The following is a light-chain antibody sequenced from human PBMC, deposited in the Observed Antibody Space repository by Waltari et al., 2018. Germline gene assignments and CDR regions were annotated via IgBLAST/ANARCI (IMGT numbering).Light chain of an antibody. J-gene: IGKJ1*01. CDR3: QQANSFPLA. Sequence: DMQMTQSPSYVSASVGDRVTITCRASQDIHTWLAWYQQKPGKAPKLLIYGASSLQSGVPSRFSGSGSGTDFTLVISSLQPEDFATYYCQQANSFPLASGQGTKVEMK. V-gene: IGKV1D-12*01. CDR2: GAS. CDR1: QDIHTW.